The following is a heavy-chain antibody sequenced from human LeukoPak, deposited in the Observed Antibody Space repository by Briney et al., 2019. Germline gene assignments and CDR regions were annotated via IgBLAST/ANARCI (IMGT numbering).Heavy chain of an antibody. CDR3: ASGGGYDYLARRSWFDP. CDR1: GGSFNSYY. Sequence: SETLSLTCAVYGGSFNSYYWIWIRQPPGKGLEWIGEINHSGSTNYNPSLKSRVTISVDTSKNQFSLKLSSVTAADTAVFYCASGGGYDYLARRSWFDPWGQGTLVTVSS. CDR2: INHSGST. D-gene: IGHD5-12*01. V-gene: IGHV4-34*01. J-gene: IGHJ5*02.